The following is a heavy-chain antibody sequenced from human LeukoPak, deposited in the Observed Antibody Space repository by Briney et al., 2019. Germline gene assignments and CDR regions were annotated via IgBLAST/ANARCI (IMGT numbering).Heavy chain of an antibody. D-gene: IGHD5-24*01. Sequence: KASETLSLTCTVSGGSISSYYWSWIRQPPGEGLEWIGYIYYSGSTNYNPSLKSRVTISVDTSKNQFSLKLSSVTAADTAVYYCARLRDGYNLIDYWGQGTLVTVSS. CDR1: GGSISSYY. J-gene: IGHJ4*02. CDR3: ARLRDGYNLIDY. CDR2: IYYSGST. V-gene: IGHV4-59*08.